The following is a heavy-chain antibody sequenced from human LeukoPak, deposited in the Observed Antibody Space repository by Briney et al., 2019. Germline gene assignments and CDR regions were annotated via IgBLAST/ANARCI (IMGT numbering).Heavy chain of an antibody. J-gene: IGHJ5*02. CDR3: ARQSLSSSWYLDWFDP. V-gene: IGHV4-59*08. CDR2: IYYSGST. Sequence: SETLSLTCAVYGGSFSGYYWSWIRQPPGKGLEWIGYIYYSGSTNYNPSLKSRVTISVDTSKNQFSLKLSSVTAADTAVYYCARQSLSSSWYLDWFDPWGQGTLVTVSS. D-gene: IGHD6-13*01. CDR1: GGSFSGYY.